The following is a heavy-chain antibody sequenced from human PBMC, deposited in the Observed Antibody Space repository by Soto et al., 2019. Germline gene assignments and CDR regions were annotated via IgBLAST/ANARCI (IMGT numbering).Heavy chain of an antibody. Sequence: SETLSLTCAVYGGSFSGYYWSWIRQPPGKGLEWIGEINHSGSTNYNPSLKSRVTISVDTSKNQFSLKLSSVTAADTAVYYCARGSHLAITMVRGVREARFDYWDQGSL. V-gene: IGHV4-34*01. D-gene: IGHD3-10*01. CDR2: INHSGST. J-gene: IGHJ4*02. CDR3: ARGSHLAITMVRGVREARFDY. CDR1: GGSFSGYY.